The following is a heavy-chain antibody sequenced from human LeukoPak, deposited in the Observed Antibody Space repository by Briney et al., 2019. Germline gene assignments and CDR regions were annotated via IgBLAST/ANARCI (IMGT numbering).Heavy chain of an antibody. Sequence: GGSLRLSCAASGFTFNTYAMSWVRQAPGKGLEWVSVISGSGGTSYYADSVKGRFTISRDSSKNTLYLQMNSLRAEDTAVYYCAKKLVGSYPFDYWGQGTLVTVSS. CDR2: ISGSGGTS. CDR1: GFTFNTYA. CDR3: AKKLVGSYPFDY. D-gene: IGHD1-26*01. V-gene: IGHV3-23*01. J-gene: IGHJ4*02.